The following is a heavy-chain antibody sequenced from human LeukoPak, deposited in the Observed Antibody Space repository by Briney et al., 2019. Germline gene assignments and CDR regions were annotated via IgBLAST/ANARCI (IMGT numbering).Heavy chain of an antibody. CDR2: AYYSGNT. CDR1: GGSISSSSHY. CDR3: ARQNNFDFWSGFFDY. V-gene: IGHV4-39*01. Sequence: SETLSLTCTVSGGSISSSSHYWGWIRQPPGKGLEWIGSAYYSGNTWYNPSLKSRVTISVDTSKNQFSLNLSSVTAADTAVYYCARQNNFDFWSGFFDYWGLGALVTVSS. J-gene: IGHJ4*02. D-gene: IGHD3-3*01.